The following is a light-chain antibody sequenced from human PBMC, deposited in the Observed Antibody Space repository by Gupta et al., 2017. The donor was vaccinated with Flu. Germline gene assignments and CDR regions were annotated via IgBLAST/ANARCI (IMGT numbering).Light chain of an antibody. V-gene: IGKV4-1*01. CDR1: QSFLLVFNNKTY. CDR2: WAS. Sequence: DIVLTHSPDSLAAPLGERATFNCGPSQSFLLVFNNKTYLAWYQQKPGQPPKVLMYWASTRESGVPDRFSGSGSGKDFTLTISSLQAEDVAVYYCQQAEGTPLTFGQGSKVEIK. CDR3: QQAEGTPLT. J-gene: IGKJ1*01.